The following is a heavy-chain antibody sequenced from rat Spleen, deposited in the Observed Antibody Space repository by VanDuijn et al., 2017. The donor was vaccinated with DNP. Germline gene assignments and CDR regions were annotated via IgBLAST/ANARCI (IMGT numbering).Heavy chain of an antibody. J-gene: IGHJ4*01. Sequence: VQLQESGPGLVQPSQTLSLTCPVSGFSLTDYSVHWVRQPPGKGLEWMGVMWSGGTTAYNSALKSRLSISRDTSKSQVFLKMNSLQTEDTANYYCTRDGSPYYSSYMDVMDAWGQGASVTVSS. D-gene: IGHD1-2*01. V-gene: IGHV2S63*01. CDR3: TRDGSPYYSSYMDVMDA. CDR2: MWSGGTT. CDR1: GFSLTDYS.